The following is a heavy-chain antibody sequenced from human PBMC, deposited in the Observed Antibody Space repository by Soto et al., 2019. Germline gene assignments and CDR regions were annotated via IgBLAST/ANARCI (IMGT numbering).Heavy chain of an antibody. D-gene: IGHD3-3*01. Sequence: RASVKVSCKASGYTFTGYYMHWVRQAPGQGLEWMGWINPNSGGTNYAQKFQGRVTMTRDTSISTAYMELSRLRSDDTAVYYCATRRITIFGVVIPYYYYGMDVWGQGTTVTVSS. CDR1: GYTFTGYY. V-gene: IGHV1-2*02. CDR2: INPNSGGT. CDR3: ATRRITIFGVVIPYYYYGMDV. J-gene: IGHJ6*02.